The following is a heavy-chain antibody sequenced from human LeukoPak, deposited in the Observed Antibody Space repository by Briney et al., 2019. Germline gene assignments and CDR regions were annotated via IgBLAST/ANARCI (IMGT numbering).Heavy chain of an antibody. V-gene: IGHV1-18*01. J-gene: IGHJ4*02. CDR3: ARVEAVAGTAAN. CDR2: ISAYNGNT. Sequence: ASAKVSCKASGYTFTIYGISWVRQAPGQGLEWMGWISAYNGNTNHAQKLQGRVTMTTDTSTSTAYMELRSLRSDDTAVYYCARVEAVAGTAANWGQGTLVTVSS. D-gene: IGHD6-19*01. CDR1: GYTFTIYG.